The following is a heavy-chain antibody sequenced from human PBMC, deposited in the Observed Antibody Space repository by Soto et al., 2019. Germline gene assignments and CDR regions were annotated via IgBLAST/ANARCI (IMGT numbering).Heavy chain of an antibody. CDR1: GGSFSGYY. V-gene: IGHV4-34*01. CDR3: ARDGFDWFD. Sequence: QVQLQQWGAGLLKPSETLSLTCAVYGGSFSGYYWSWIRQPPGKGLEWIGEINHSGSTNYNPSLKSRVTISVATSRNQYSLKLSSVTAADTAVYYCARDGFDWFDWGQGTLVTVSS. CDR2: INHSGST. J-gene: IGHJ4*02. D-gene: IGHD3-9*01.